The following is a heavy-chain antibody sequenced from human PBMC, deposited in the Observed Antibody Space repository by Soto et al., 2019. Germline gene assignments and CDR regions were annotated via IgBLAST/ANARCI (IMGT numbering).Heavy chain of an antibody. V-gene: IGHV4-59*08. J-gene: IGHJ6*03. D-gene: IGHD2-2*01. CDR2: IYYSGGT. CDR1: GGSISSYY. Sequence: QVQLQESGPGLVKPSETLSLTCTVSGGSISSYYWSWIRQPPGKGLEWIGYIYYSGGTTYNPSLKRRVTISADTSKNQLFLNLSSVTAADTALYYCARHRAFCSGKSCALGYYYYVDVWGIGTTVTVSS. CDR3: ARHRAFCSGKSCALGYYYYVDV.